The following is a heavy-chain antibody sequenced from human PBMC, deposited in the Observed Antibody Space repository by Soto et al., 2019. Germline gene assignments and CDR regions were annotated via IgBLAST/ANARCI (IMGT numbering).Heavy chain of an antibody. CDR1: GFTFSSCA. Sequence: QVQLVESGGGVVQPGRSLRLSCAASGFTFSSCAMHWVRQAPGKGLEWVAVISYDGSNKYYADSVKGRFTISRDNSKNTLYLQTNSLRAEDTAVYYCAKAEVTVVTPYYFDYWGQGTLVTVSS. CDR2: ISYDGSNK. J-gene: IGHJ4*02. D-gene: IGHD2-21*02. V-gene: IGHV3-30*18. CDR3: AKAEVTVVTPYYFDY.